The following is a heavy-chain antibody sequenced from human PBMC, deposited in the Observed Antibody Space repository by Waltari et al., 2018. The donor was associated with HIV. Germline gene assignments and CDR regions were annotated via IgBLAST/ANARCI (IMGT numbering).Heavy chain of an antibody. V-gene: IGHV4-39*01. CDR3: ARRGDGFNQHARLDH. CDR2: MYNIGTT. J-gene: IGHJ4*02. D-gene: IGHD2-2*01. CDR1: GGSITRNDFY. Sequence: QLHLQESGPGLVKPSETLALTCTVSGGSITRNDFYWAWIRQPPGKGLAWIGLMYNIGTTDYNPSLKSRVSMSRDTSKNRFSLRLQSVTAADTAIYYCARRGDGFNQHARLDHWGPGTLVTVSS.